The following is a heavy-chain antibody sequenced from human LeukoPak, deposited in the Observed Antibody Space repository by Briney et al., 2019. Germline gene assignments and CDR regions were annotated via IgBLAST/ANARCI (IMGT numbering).Heavy chain of an antibody. J-gene: IGHJ4*02. CDR3: AKVLEDTAMGHDY. CDR1: GFIFRNYG. Sequence: PGGSLRLSCAASGFIFRNYGMHWVRQAPGKGLEWVAVIWYDGSNKYYADSVKGRFTISRDNSRTTLYLQMNNLRAEDTAVYFCAKVLEDTAMGHDYWGQGTLVTVSS. V-gene: IGHV3-33*03. CDR2: IWYDGSNK. D-gene: IGHD5-18*01.